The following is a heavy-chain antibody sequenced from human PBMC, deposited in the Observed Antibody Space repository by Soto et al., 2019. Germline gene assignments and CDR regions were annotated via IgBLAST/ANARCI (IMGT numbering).Heavy chain of an antibody. D-gene: IGHD3-22*01. CDR2: IYPGDSDT. V-gene: IGHV5-51*01. Sequence: GESLKISCKGSGYSFTSYWIGWVRQMPGKGLEWMGIIYPGDSDTRYSPSFQGQVTISADKSISTAYLQWSSLKASDTAMYYCARHYYYDSSGPDGGNWFDPWGQGTLVTVSS. CDR3: ARHYYYDSSGPDGGNWFDP. CDR1: GYSFTSYW. J-gene: IGHJ5*02.